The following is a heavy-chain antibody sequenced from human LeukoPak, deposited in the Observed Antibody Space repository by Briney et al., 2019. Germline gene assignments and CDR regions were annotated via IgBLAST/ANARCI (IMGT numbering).Heavy chain of an antibody. D-gene: IGHD4-17*01. J-gene: IGHJ4*02. CDR3: ARNYGDYLLDY. Sequence: SETLSLTCTVSGGSISSYYWSWIRQPPGKGLEWIGYIYYSGSTNYNPSLQSRVTISVDTSKNQFSLKLSSVTAADTAVYYCARNYGDYLLDYWGQGTLVTVSS. V-gene: IGHV4-59*01. CDR1: GGSISSYY. CDR2: IYYSGST.